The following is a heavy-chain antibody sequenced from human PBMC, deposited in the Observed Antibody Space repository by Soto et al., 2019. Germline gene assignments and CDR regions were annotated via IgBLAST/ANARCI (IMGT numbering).Heavy chain of an antibody. D-gene: IGHD2-21*01. CDR1: GFTFSSYG. CDR2: SSATGAGT. J-gene: IGHJ4*02. Sequence: EVQLLESGGGLVQPGGSLRLSCAASGFTFSSYGMTWVRQXXGKGLEWVSFSSATGAGTYYADSVKGRFTISRDNSKNTLXXXXXXXXXXXXXXXXXXXXXXXXXXXGFYSDFWGQGALVIVSS. V-gene: IGHV3-23*01. CDR3: XXXXXXXXXXGFYSDF.